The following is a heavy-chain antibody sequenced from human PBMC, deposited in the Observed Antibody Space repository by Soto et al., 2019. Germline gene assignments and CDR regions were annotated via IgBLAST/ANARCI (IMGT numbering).Heavy chain of an antibody. CDR2: ISYDGSNK. V-gene: IGHV3-30*18. D-gene: IGHD4-17*01. CDR1: GFTFSSYG. Sequence: QVQLVESGGGVVQPGRSLRLSCAASGFTFSSYGMHWVRQAPGKGLEWVAVISYDGSNKYYADSVKGRFTISRYNSKNTLYLQMNSLRAEDTAVYYCAKSMYGDQNYYYSGMDVWGQGTTVTVYS. J-gene: IGHJ6*02. CDR3: AKSMYGDQNYYYSGMDV.